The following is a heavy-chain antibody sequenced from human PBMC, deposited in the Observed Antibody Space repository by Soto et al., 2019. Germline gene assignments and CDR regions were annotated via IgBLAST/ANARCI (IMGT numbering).Heavy chain of an antibody. CDR1: GFTFSNAW. V-gene: IGHV3-15*01. CDR3: TTATSDIVVVGPDAFDI. Sequence: GGSLRLSCAASGFTFSNAWMSWVRQAPGKGLEWVGRIKSKTDGGTTDYAAPVKGRFTISRDDSKNTLYLQMNSLKTEDTAVYYCTTATSDIVVVGPDAFDIWGQGTMVTVSS. CDR2: IKSKTDGGTT. J-gene: IGHJ3*02. D-gene: IGHD2-15*01.